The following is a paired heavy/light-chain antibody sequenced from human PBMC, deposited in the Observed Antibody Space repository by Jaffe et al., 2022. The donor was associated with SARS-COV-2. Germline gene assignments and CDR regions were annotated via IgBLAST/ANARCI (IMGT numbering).Light chain of an antibody. CDR1: SSDIGGYNY. CDR2: DVN. J-gene: IGLJ3*02. Sequence: QSALTQPASVSGSPGQSITISCTGTSSDIGGYNYVSWYQQHPGKAPKLLIYDVNARPSGISDRLSGSKSGNTASLTISGLQAEDESDYYCASYMGSGTWLFGGGTKLTVL. V-gene: IGLV2-14*03. CDR3: ASYMGSGTWL.
Heavy chain of an antibody. D-gene: IGHD6-19*01. J-gene: IGHJ1*01. CDR2: ISFDGVNK. CDR3: ARDTQYSSGRCEH. Sequence: QVQLVESGGGVVQPGRSLRLSCAASGFTSNHATHWVRQAPGKGLEWVAIISFDGVNKFYADAVKGRFTISRDNSRNTVYVQMNSLRVEDSAMYYCARDTQYSSGRCEHWGQGTLVTVTS. CDR1: GFTSNHA. V-gene: IGHV3-30*04.